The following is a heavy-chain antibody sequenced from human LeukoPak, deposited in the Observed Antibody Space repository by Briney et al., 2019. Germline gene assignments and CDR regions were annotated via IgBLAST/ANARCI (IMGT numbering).Heavy chain of an antibody. J-gene: IGHJ4*02. CDR1: GFTFSSYG. Sequence: PGGSLRLSCAASGFTFSSYGMHWVRQAPGKGLEWVAVIWYDGSNKYYADSVKGRFTISRDNSKNTLYLQMNSLRAEDTALYFCAKGGSGGNWARIDFWGQGTLVTVSS. D-gene: IGHD2-15*01. CDR2: IWYDGSNK. CDR3: AKGGSGGNWARIDF. V-gene: IGHV3-33*06.